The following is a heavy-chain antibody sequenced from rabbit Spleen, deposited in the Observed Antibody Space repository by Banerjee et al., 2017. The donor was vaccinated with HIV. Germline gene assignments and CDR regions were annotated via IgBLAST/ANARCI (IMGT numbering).Heavy chain of an antibody. J-gene: IGHJ6*01. CDR2: IDTGSRDFT. Sequence: QEQLVESGGDLVQPGASLTLTCTASGFDFSAYTFMCWVRQAPGKGLEWIACIDTGSRDFTYYATWAKGRFTISKTSSTTVTLQMTSLTAADTATYFCARDAGTSFSTYGMDLWGQGTLVTVS. CDR3: ARDAGTSFSTYGMDL. D-gene: IGHD8-1*01. V-gene: IGHV1S45*01. CDR1: GFDFSAYTF.